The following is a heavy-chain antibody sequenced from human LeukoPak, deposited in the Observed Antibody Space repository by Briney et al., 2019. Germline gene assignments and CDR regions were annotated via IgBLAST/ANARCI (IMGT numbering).Heavy chain of an antibody. CDR2: IYHSGST. CDR3: ARDEGGDYGRHYYYMDV. CDR1: GGSISSSNW. J-gene: IGHJ6*03. D-gene: IGHD4-17*01. V-gene: IGHV4-4*02. Sequence: PSETLSLTCAVSGGSISSSNWWRGVRQPPGKGLEGSGEIYHSGSTNYNPSLKSRVTISVDKSKNQFSLKLSSVTAADTAVYYCARDEGGDYGRHYYYMDVWGKGTTVTVSS.